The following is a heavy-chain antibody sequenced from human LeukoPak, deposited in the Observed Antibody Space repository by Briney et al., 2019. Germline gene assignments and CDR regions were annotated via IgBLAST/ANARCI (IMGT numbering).Heavy chain of an antibody. Sequence: PSQTLSLTCTVSGGSISSGDYYWSWIRQPPGKGLEWIGYIYYSGSTYYNPSLKSRVTISVDTSKNQFSLKLSSVTAADTAVYYCAREGEYYYGSGSYYFGAFDTWGQGTMVTVSS. V-gene: IGHV4-30-4*01. CDR3: AREGEYYYGSGSYYFGAFDT. CDR1: GGSISSGDYY. J-gene: IGHJ3*02. CDR2: IYYSGST. D-gene: IGHD3-10*01.